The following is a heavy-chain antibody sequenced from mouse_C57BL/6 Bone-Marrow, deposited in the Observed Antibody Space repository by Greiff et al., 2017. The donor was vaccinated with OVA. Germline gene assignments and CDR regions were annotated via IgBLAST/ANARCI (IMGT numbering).Heavy chain of an antibody. D-gene: IGHD2-4*01. V-gene: IGHV10-1*01. CDR3: VSIYYDYDDWYFDV. Sequence: EVMLVESGGGLVQPKGSLKLSCAASGFSFNTYAMNWVRQAPGKGLEWVARIRSKSNNYATYYADSVKDRFTISRDDSESMLYLQMNNLKTEDTAMYYCVSIYYDYDDWYFDVWGTGTTVTVSS. CDR2: IRSKSNNYAT. CDR1: GFSFNTYA. J-gene: IGHJ1*03.